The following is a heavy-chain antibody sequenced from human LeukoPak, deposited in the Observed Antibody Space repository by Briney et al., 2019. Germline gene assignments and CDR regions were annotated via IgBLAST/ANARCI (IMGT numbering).Heavy chain of an antibody. J-gene: IGHJ4*02. Sequence: PGGSLRLSCAASGFTFSSYSTNWVRQAPGKGLEWVSYISSSSSTIYYADSVKGRFTISRDNAKNSLYLQMNSLRDEDTAVYYCAREEDIVVVPAATSFDYWGQGTLVTVSS. V-gene: IGHV3-48*02. CDR2: ISSSSSTI. CDR1: GFTFSSYS. CDR3: AREEDIVVVPAATSFDY. D-gene: IGHD2-2*01.